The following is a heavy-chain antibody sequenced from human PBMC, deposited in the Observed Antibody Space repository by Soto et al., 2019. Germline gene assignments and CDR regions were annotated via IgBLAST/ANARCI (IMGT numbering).Heavy chain of an antibody. V-gene: IGHV3-30*18. D-gene: IGHD3-22*01. Sequence: QVQLVESGGGVVQPGRSLRLSCAASGFTFSSYGMRWVRQAPGKGLEWVAVISYDGSNKYYADSVKGRFTISRDNSKHTLYLPMNSLRAEDTAVSYCAKDHSSGLFDYWGQGTLVTVSS. CDR2: ISYDGSNK. J-gene: IGHJ4*02. CDR3: AKDHSSGLFDY. CDR1: GFTFSSYG.